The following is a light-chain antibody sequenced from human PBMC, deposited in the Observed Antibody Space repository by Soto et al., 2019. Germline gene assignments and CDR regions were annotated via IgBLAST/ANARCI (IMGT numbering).Light chain of an antibody. J-gene: IGLJ2*01. CDR3: CSYAGNVI. CDR1: SGDIGSYNL. CDR2: DGS. V-gene: IGLV2-23*01. Sequence: QSALTQPASVSGSPGQSIAISCTGTSGDIGSYNLVSWYQQHPGKAPKLMIYDGSKRPSGVSNRFSGSESGNTASLTISGLQAEDEGDYYCCSYAGNVIFGGGTKVTVL.